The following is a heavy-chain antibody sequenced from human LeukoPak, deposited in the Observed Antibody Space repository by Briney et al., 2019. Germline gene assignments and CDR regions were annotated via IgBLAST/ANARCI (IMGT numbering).Heavy chain of an antibody. V-gene: IGHV3-7*03. D-gene: IGHD6-13*01. J-gene: IGHJ1*01. Sequence: GGSLRLSCAASGFTFSSYWMSWVRQAPGKGLEWVANIKQDGSEKYYVDSVKGRFTISRDNSKNTLYLQMNSLRAEDTAVYYCAKAPAGRYSSSWYKIEYFQHWGQGTLVTVSS. CDR2: IKQDGSEK. CDR3: AKAPAGRYSSSWYKIEYFQH. CDR1: GFTFSSYW.